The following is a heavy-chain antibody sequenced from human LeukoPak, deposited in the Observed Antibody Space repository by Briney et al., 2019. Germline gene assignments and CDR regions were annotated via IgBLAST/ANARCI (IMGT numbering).Heavy chain of an antibody. D-gene: IGHD6-6*01. CDR2: MNPNSGNT. V-gene: IGHV1-8*01. J-gene: IGHJ6*03. Sequence: ASVKVSCKASGYTFTSYDINWVRQATGQGLEWMGWMNPNSGNTGYAQKFQGRVTMTRSTSISTAYMELSSLRSEDTAVYYCARGLQGQLVPGYYYYYYMDVWGKGTTVTVSS. CDR1: GYTFTSYD. CDR3: ARGLQGQLVPGYYYYYYMDV.